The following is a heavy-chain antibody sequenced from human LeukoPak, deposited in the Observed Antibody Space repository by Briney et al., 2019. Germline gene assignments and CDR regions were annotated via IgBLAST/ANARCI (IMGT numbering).Heavy chain of an antibody. CDR3: ARVPNYYYGMDV. J-gene: IGHJ6*02. V-gene: IGHV3-23*01. CDR1: GFTFSSYA. CDR2: ISGSGGST. Sequence: GGSLRLSCAASGFTFSSYAMSWVRQAPGKGLEWVSAISGSGGSTYYADSVKGRFTISRDNSKNTLYLQMNSLRAEDTAVYYCARVPNYYYGMDVWGQGTTVTVSS.